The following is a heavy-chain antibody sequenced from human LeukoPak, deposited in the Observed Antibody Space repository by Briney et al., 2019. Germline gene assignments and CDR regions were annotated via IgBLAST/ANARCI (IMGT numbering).Heavy chain of an antibody. V-gene: IGHV4-59*01. CDR2: IYYSGST. J-gene: IGHJ4*02. Sequence: PSETLSLTCTVSGGSISSYYWSWIRQPPGKGLEWIGYIYYSGSTNYNPSLKSRVTISVDTSKNQFSLKLSSVTAADTAVYYCARRQKGYFDYWGQGTLVTVSS. CDR3: ARRQKGYFDY. CDR1: GGSISSYY.